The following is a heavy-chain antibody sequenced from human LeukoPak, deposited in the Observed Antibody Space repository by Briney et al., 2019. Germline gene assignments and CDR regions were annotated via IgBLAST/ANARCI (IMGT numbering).Heavy chain of an antibody. J-gene: IGHJ6*02. V-gene: IGHV1-8*01. D-gene: IGHD6-6*01. CDR3: ASYEYSSSSSWYGMDV. CDR1: GYTFTSYD. CDR2: MNPNSGNT. Sequence: ASVKVSCKASGYTFTSYDINWVRQAPGQGLEWMGWMNPNSGNTGYAQKFQGRVTMTRNTSTSTAYMELSSLRSEDTAVYYCASYEYSSSSSWYGMDVWGQGTTVTVSS.